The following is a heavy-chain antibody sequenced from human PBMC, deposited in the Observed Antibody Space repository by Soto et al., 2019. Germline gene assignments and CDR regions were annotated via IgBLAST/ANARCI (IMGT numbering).Heavy chain of an antibody. Sequence: SETLSLTCTVSGGSISSSNYYWGWIRQPPGKGLEWIGSIYYSGSTYYNPSLKSRVTISVDTSKNQFSLKLSSVIAADTAVYYCARHSASSWSYYYYMDVSGKGTTVTVSS. D-gene: IGHD3-3*01. J-gene: IGHJ6*03. CDR1: GGSISSSNYY. CDR2: IYYSGST. V-gene: IGHV4-39*01. CDR3: ARHSASSWSYYYYMDV.